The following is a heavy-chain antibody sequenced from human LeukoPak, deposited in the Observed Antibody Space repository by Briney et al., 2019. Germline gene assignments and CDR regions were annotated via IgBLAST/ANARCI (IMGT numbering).Heavy chain of an antibody. CDR3: ATSRYSGYDPYYFDY. J-gene: IGHJ4*02. D-gene: IGHD5-12*01. V-gene: IGHV1-46*01. Sequence: ASVKVSCKASGYTFTSYDMHWVRQAPGQGLEWMGIINPSGGSTSYAQKFQGRVTMTRDMSTSTVYMELSSLRSEDTAVYYCATSRYSGYDPYYFDYWGQGTLVTVSS. CDR1: GYTFTSYD. CDR2: INPSGGST.